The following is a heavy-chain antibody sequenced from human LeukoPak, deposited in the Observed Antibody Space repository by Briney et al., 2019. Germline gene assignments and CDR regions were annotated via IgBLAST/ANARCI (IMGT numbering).Heavy chain of an antibody. Sequence: SVKVSCKASGGTFSSYAISWVRQAPGQGLEWMGGIIPIFGTANYAQKFQGRVTITADKSTSTAYMELSSLRSEDTAVYYCARGPSDYVWGSYRYTSDYWGQGTLVTVSS. J-gene: IGHJ4*02. V-gene: IGHV1-69*06. D-gene: IGHD3-16*02. CDR1: GGTFSSYA. CDR2: IIPIFGTA. CDR3: ARGPSDYVWGSYRYTSDY.